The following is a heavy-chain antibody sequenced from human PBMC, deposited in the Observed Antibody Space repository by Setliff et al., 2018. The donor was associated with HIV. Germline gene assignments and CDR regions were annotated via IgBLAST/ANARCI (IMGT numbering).Heavy chain of an antibody. D-gene: IGHD3-10*01. V-gene: IGHV3-66*02. Sequence: PGGSLRLSCAASEVSVSGHYMGWARQTPGKGLEWVSVTVAGGSTDYADSVKGRFTVSRDHSTNTLNLQMNSLRVEDTGIYYCARENRFYASGSHYAEWGFDPWGQGVLVTVSS. CDR2: TVAGGST. CDR3: ARENRFYASGSHYAEWGFDP. J-gene: IGHJ5*02. CDR1: EVSVSGHY.